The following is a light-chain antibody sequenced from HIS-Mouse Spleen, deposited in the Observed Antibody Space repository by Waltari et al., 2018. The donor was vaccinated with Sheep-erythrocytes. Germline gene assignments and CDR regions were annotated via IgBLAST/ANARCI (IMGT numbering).Light chain of an antibody. J-gene: IGLJ1*01. CDR3: CSYAGSYNHV. CDR1: SSDDGGYNH. Sequence: QSALTQPRSVSGSPGHSVTISSTGTSSDDGGYNHASWYQQQPGKAPKLMIYDVSKRPSGVPDRFSGSKSGNTASLTISGLQAEDEADYYCCSYAGSYNHVFGTGTKVTVL. V-gene: IGLV2-11*01. CDR2: DVS.